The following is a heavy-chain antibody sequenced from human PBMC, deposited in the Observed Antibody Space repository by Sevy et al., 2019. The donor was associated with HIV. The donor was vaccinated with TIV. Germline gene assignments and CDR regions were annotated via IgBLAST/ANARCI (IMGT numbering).Heavy chain of an antibody. J-gene: IGHJ6*02. CDR1: GFTFSSYG. CDR3: AKDLGYDFWSGYSVYYYYGMDV. V-gene: IGHV3-30*18. Sequence: GGSLRLSCAASGFTFSSYGMHWVRQAPGQGLEWVAVISYDGSNKYYADSVKGRFTISRDNSKNTLYLQMNSLRAEDTAVYYCAKDLGYDFWSGYSVYYYYGMDVWGQGTTVTVSS. D-gene: IGHD3-3*01. CDR2: ISYDGSNK.